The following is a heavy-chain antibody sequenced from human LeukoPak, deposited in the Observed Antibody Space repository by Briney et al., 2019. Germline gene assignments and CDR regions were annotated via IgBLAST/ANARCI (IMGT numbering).Heavy chain of an antibody. CDR1: GDSVSSNSAA. V-gene: IGHV6-1*01. CDR2: TYYRSKWYN. D-gene: IGHD3-3*01. CDR3: ARDSMSYYDFWSGYSQEFYYYGMDV. J-gene: IGHJ6*02. Sequence: QTLSLTCAISGDSVSSNSAAWNWIRQSPSRGLEWLGRTYYRSKWYNDYAVSVKSRITINPDTSKNQFSLQLNSVTPEDTAVYYCARDSMSYYDFWSGYSQEFYYYGMDVWGQGTTVTVS.